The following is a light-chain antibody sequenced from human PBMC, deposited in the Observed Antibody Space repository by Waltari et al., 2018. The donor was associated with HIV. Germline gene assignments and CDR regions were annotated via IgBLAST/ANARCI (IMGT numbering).Light chain of an antibody. CDR3: HQYYNYPRT. V-gene: IGKV1-8*01. Sequence: ALRMTQYPSSSSASTGDSVTITSRASQGISSYLAWYQQKPGTAARLLIYAASTLQSGVPSRFSGSGSGTDFTLTSSCLQSEDFSAYYCHQYYNYPRTFGQGTKVELK. J-gene: IGKJ1*01. CDR1: QGISSY. CDR2: AAS.